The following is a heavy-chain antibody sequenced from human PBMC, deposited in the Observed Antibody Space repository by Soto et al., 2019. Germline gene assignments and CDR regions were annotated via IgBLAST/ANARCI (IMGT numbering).Heavy chain of an antibody. D-gene: IGHD2-15*01. CDR1: GFTFSSYA. V-gene: IGHV3-23*01. CDR2: ISGGGDGT. J-gene: IGHJ3*02. CDR3: AQKGLGSLTTYCSVGDCHYAFDI. Sequence: EVQLLESGGGLVQPGGSLRLSCAASGFTFSSYAMSWVRQAPGKGLEWVSTISGGGDGTYYADSVKGRFNISRDNSSNTVYLQMNSLRAEDTAVYYYAQKGLGSLTTYCSVGDCHYAFDICGQGTRVSVSS.